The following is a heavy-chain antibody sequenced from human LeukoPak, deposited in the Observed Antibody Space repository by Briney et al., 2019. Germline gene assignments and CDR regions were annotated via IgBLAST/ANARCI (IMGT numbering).Heavy chain of an antibody. J-gene: IGHJ4*02. V-gene: IGHV3-30*18. CDR1: GFTFSSYW. D-gene: IGHD3-22*01. CDR3: AKDETSDYYDSSGLPGY. Sequence: PGGSLRLSCAASGFTFSSYWMSWVRQAPGKGLEWVAVISYDGSNKHYAESVKGRFTISRDNSKNTLYLQMNSLRAEDTAVYHCAKDETSDYYDSSGLPGYWGQGTLVTVSS. CDR2: ISYDGSNK.